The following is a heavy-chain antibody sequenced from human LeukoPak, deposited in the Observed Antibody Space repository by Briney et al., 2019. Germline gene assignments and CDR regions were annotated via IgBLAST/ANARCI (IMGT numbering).Heavy chain of an antibody. V-gene: IGHV1-2*02. CDR1: GYTFTVYY. Sequence: ASVKVSCKASGYTFTVYYMHWVRQAPGQGLEWMGWINPNSGGTNYAQKFQGRVTMTRDTSISTAYMELSRLRSDDTAVYYCARVYPLTTVTSFDYWGQGTLVTVSS. CDR2: INPNSGGT. D-gene: IGHD4-17*01. CDR3: ARVYPLTTVTSFDY. J-gene: IGHJ4*02.